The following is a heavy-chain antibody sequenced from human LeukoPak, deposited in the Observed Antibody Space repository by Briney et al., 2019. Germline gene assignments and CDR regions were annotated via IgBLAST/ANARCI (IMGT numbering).Heavy chain of an antibody. V-gene: IGHV3-23*01. D-gene: IGHD4-17*01. J-gene: IGHJ3*01. CDR2: ITGGGRT. CDR3: ARDPNGDYIGAFDF. Sequence: GGSLRLSCAASGFTFNNYAVMWVRQAQGQGLEWVSAITGGGRTYYADSVKGRFTISRDNSKNTLYLQMNRMRDEDTARYFCARDPNGDYIGAFDFLGQGTVVTVSS. CDR1: GFTFNNYA.